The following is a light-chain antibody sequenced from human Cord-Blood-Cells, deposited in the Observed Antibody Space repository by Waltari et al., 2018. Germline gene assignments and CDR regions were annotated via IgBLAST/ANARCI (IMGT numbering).Light chain of an antibody. V-gene: IGLV1-44*01. CDR1: SSHIGSNT. J-gene: IGLJ3*02. CDR3: AAWDDSLNGWV. Sequence: QSVLTQPPSASGTPGQRVTISCSGSSSHIGSNTVNWYQQLPRTSPKLLIYGNNQRPSGFPDRFSGSKSGTSASLAISGLQSEDEADYYCAAWDDSLNGWVFGGGTKLTVL. CDR2: GNN.